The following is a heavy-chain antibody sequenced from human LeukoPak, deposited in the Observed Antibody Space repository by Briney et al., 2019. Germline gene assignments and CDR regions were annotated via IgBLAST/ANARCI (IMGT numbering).Heavy chain of an antibody. Sequence: GGSLRLSCAASGFTFSSYWMSWVRQAPGKGLEWVSGINWNGGSTGYADSVKGRFTISRDNAKNSLYLQMNSLRAEDTALYYCAREVTTRFWYYYYYMDVWGKGTTVTVSS. V-gene: IGHV3-20*04. D-gene: IGHD4-17*01. J-gene: IGHJ6*03. CDR2: INWNGGST. CDR1: GFTFSSYW. CDR3: AREVTTRFWYYYYYMDV.